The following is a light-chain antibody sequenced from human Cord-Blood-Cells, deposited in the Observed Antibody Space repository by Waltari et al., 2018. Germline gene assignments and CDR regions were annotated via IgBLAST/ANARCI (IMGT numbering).Light chain of an antibody. CDR1: SSDVGGYNY. V-gene: IGLV2-14*01. Sequence: QSALTQPASVSGSPGQSITISCTGTSSDVGGYNYVSWCQQHPGKAPKLMIYEVSNRPSGVSNRFSGSKSGNTASLTISGLQAEDEADYYCSSYTSSSILFGGGTKLTVL. J-gene: IGLJ3*02. CDR2: EVS. CDR3: SSYTSSSIL.